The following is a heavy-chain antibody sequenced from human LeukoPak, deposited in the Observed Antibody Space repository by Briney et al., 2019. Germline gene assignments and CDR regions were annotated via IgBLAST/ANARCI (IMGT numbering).Heavy chain of an antibody. Sequence: GGSLRLSCAASGFTFSSYAMSWVRQAPGKGLEWVSAISGSGGSTYYADSVKGRFTISRDNSKNTLSLQMNSLRAEDTAVYYCAKAGRSKTYGDYYFDYWGQGTLVTVSS. CDR3: AKAGRSKTYGDYYFDY. V-gene: IGHV3-23*01. J-gene: IGHJ4*02. D-gene: IGHD4-17*01. CDR1: GFTFSSYA. CDR2: ISGSGGST.